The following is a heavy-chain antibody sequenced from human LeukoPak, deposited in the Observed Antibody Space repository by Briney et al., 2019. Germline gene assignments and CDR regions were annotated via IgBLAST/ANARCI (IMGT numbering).Heavy chain of an antibody. J-gene: IGHJ6*02. CDR1: GGSFSGYY. CDR2: INHSGST. V-gene: IGHV4-34*01. Sequence: SETLSLTCAVYGGSFSGYYWSWLRQPPGKGLEWIGEINHSGSTNYNPSLKSRVTISVDTSKNQFSLKLSSVTAADTAVYYCARGLTRDTSLVVPAALRYYYYGMDVWGQGTTVTVSS. D-gene: IGHD2-2*01. CDR3: ARGLTRDTSLVVPAALRYYYYGMDV.